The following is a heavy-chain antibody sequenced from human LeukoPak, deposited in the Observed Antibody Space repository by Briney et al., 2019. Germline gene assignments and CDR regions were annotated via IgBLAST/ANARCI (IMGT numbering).Heavy chain of an antibody. J-gene: IGHJ4*02. CDR3: ARGSSGLYYFDY. V-gene: IGHV4-38-2*01. CDR1: GCSISSGYY. CDR2: IYHSGGT. Sequence: SETLSLTCAVSGCSISSGYYWGWIRQPPGKGLEWIGSIYHSGGTYYNPSLKSRVTISVDTSKNQFSLKLSSVTAADTAVYYCARGSSGLYYFDYWGQGTLVTVSS. D-gene: IGHD6-19*01.